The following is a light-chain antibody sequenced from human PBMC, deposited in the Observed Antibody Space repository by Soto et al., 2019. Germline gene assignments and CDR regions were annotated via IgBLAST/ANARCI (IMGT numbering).Light chain of an antibody. Sequence: DIQMTQSPSSLSASVGDRVTSTCQASQDITLYLNWYQHKAGKAPNLLIHDVSTLETGVPARFSGRVSGTIFTLTIINLQPEDVATYYCQQYDSRPNTFGQGTKVEIK. CDR3: QQYDSRPNT. J-gene: IGKJ2*01. V-gene: IGKV1-33*01. CDR1: QDITLY. CDR2: DVS.